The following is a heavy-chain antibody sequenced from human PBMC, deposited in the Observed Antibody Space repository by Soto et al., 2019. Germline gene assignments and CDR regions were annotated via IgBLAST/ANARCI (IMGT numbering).Heavy chain of an antibody. CDR2: IYWDDDR. CDR1: GFSLNITGLG. CDR3: AHSTIWGSYRSPFHS. J-gene: IGHJ4*02. Sequence: QITLKESGPTLVKPTQPLTLTCAFSGFSLNITGLGVGWIRQPPGKALEWLALIYWDDDRRYSPSLKSRLTISRATSKAQVVLTMTNTDPVDTATYYCAHSTIWGSYRSPFHSWGQGTLVTVSS. D-gene: IGHD3-16*02. V-gene: IGHV2-5*02.